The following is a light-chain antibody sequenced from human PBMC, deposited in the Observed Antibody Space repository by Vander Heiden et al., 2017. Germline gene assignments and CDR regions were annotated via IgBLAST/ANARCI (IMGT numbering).Light chain of an antibody. CDR1: QSVYYY. Sequence: EIVLTQSPATLSLSPGEGATRCCRARQSVYYYLGWYQQKPGQAPRLLIYDASDRATGIPARFSGSGSETDFTLTISSLEPEDSGVYYCQQRNAWPLTFGGGTKVDIK. CDR3: QQRNAWPLT. J-gene: IGKJ4*01. V-gene: IGKV3-11*01. CDR2: DAS.